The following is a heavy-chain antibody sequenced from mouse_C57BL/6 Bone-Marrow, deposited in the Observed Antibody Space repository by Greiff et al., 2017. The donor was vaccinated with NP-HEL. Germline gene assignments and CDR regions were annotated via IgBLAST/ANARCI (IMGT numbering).Heavy chain of an antibody. CDR3: ARGGVYDYDGGYYFDY. Sequence: VQLQQSGAELARPGASVKMSCKASGYTFTSYTMHWVKQRPGQGLEWIGYINPSSGYTKYNQKFKDKATLTADKSSSTAYMQLSSLTSEDSAVYYCARGGVYDYDGGYYFDYWGQGTTLTVSS. V-gene: IGHV1-4*01. CDR1: GYTFTSYT. CDR2: INPSSGYT. D-gene: IGHD2-4*01. J-gene: IGHJ2*01.